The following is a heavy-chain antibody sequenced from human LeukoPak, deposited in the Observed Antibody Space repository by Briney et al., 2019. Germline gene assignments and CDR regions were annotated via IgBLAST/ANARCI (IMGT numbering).Heavy chain of an antibody. CDR1: GGSFSDYY. J-gene: IGHJ5*02. D-gene: IGHD3-9*01. V-gene: IGHV4-34*01. Sequence: SETLSLTCAVYGGSFSDYYWSWIRQPPGKGLEWIGEINHSGSTNYNPSLKSRVTISVDTSKNQFSLKLSSVTAADTAVYYCARKYFDWLFQNWFDPWGQGTLVTVSS. CDR2: INHSGST. CDR3: ARKYFDWLFQNWFDP.